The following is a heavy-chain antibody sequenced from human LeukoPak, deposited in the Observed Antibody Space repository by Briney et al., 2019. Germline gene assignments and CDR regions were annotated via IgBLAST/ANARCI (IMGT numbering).Heavy chain of an antibody. D-gene: IGHD3-10*01. J-gene: IGHJ6*03. CDR3: ARDLMVRGVKPIDV. CDR1: GFTFSTYS. V-gene: IGHV3-21*01. Sequence: GGSLRLSCAASGFTFSTYSMNWVRQAPGKGLEWVSSISSSSYIYYADSVKGRFTISRDNAKNSLYLQMNSLRAEDTAVYYCARDLMVRGVKPIDVWGKGTTLTVSS. CDR2: ISSSSYI.